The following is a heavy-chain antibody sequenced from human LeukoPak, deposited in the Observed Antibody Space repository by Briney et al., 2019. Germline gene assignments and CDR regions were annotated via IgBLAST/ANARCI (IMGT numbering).Heavy chain of an antibody. Sequence: GGSLRLSCTGSRFTFSSSWMHWVRQAPGKGLLWVSRINPDGYGTDYADSVRGRFTISRDNAKNTVYLQMNSLRAEDTAVDYCARPPDGLTNADDIWGQGTTVTVSS. J-gene: IGHJ3*02. CDR2: INPDGYGT. V-gene: IGHV3-74*01. D-gene: IGHD2-8*01. CDR3: ARPPDGLTNADDI. CDR1: RFTFSSSW.